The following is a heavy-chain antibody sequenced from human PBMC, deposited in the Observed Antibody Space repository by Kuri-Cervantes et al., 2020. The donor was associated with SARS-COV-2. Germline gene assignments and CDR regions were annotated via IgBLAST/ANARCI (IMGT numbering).Heavy chain of an antibody. CDR1: GSTFSSYA. Sequence: GGSLRLSCAASGSTFSSYAMHWVRQAPGKGLEWVAVISYDGSNKYYADSVKGRFTISRDNAKDSLYLQMNSLRAEDTAVYYCARDLKGDIVVVPAARSVVGAFDIWGQGTMVTVSS. J-gene: IGHJ3*02. D-gene: IGHD2-2*01. CDR2: ISYDGSNK. V-gene: IGHV3-30-3*01. CDR3: ARDLKGDIVVVPAARSVVGAFDI.